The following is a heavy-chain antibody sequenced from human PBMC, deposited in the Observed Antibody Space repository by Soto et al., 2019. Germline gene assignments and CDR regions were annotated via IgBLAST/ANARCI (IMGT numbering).Heavy chain of an antibody. Sequence: QVPLVESGGGVVQPGRSLRLSCAASGFTFSSYGMHWVRQAPGKGLEWVAVISYDGSNKYYADSVKGRFTISRDNSKNTLYLQMNSLRAEDTAVYYCAKGPSIFGVAPIPYYYYYGMDVWGQETTVTVSS. D-gene: IGHD3-3*01. V-gene: IGHV3-30*18. CDR3: AKGPSIFGVAPIPYYYYYGMDV. CDR1: GFTFSSYG. J-gene: IGHJ6*02. CDR2: ISYDGSNK.